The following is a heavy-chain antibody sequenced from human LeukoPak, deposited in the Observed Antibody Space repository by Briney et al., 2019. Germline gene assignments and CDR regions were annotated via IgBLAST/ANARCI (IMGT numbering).Heavy chain of an antibody. V-gene: IGHV3-74*01. Sequence: QSGGSLRLSCVASGFTFSGYWMNWVRQAPGKGLMWVSRIYTDDSGTSYAASVKGRFTISRDNAKNTLYLQMASLRGDDTAVYYCATGRSTLDYWGQGTLVSVSS. CDR1: GFTFSGYW. CDR2: IYTDDSGT. CDR3: ATGRSTLDY. J-gene: IGHJ4*02. D-gene: IGHD2-2*01.